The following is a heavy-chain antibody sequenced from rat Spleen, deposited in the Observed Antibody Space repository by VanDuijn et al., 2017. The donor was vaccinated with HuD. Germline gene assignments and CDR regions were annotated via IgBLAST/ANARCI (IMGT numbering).Heavy chain of an antibody. CDR2: ISTGGGNT. CDR3: ARHGYSSYGWFAY. Sequence: EVQLVESGGGQVQPGRSLKLSCAASGFTFSNYDMAWVRQAPTKGLEWVASISTGGGNTYYRDSVKGRVTISRENTKSTLYLPMNSLRSDDTATYYCARHGYSSYGWFAYWGQGTLVTVSS. CDR1: GFTFSNYD. D-gene: IGHD1-2*01. J-gene: IGHJ3*01. V-gene: IGHV5-25*01.